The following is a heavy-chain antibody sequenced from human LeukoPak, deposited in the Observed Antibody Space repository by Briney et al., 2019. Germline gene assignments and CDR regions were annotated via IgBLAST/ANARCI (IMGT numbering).Heavy chain of an antibody. Sequence: SETLSLTCTVSSGSISSYYWSWIRQPAGKGLESIGHISTSGSTNYNPSLKSRVTISVDTSKNQFSLKLSSVTAADTAVYYCARSSEGRYYYDSSGYSYYYYYMDVWGKGTTVTTSS. V-gene: IGHV4-4*07. CDR1: SGSISSYY. D-gene: IGHD3-22*01. J-gene: IGHJ6*03. CDR2: ISTSGST. CDR3: ARSSEGRYYYDSSGYSYYYYYMDV.